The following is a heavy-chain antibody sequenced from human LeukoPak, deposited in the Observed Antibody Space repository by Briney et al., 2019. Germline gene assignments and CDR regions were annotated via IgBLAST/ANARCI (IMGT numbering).Heavy chain of an antibody. CDR1: GYTFTRYS. D-gene: IGHD3-3*01. V-gene: IGHV1-2*02. CDR2: INPNSGGT. CDR3: ARDPVYDFWSGYWDY. J-gene: IGHJ4*02. Sequence: ASVKVSCKASGYTFTRYSMHWVRQAPGQRLEWMGWINPNSGGTNYAQKFQGRVTMTRDTSISTAYMELSRLRSDDTAVYYCARDPVYDFWSGYWDYWGQGTLVTVSS.